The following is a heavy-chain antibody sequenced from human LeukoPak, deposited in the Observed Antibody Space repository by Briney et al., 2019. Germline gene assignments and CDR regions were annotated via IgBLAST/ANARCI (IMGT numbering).Heavy chain of an antibody. CDR2: ISSSSSYI. D-gene: IGHD3-10*01. J-gene: IGHJ6*03. CDR3: AKAGRGGSITMVRGVKGDYYYMDV. CDR1: GFTFSRYA. V-gene: IGHV3-23*01. Sequence: GGSLRLSCAASGFTFSRYAMNWVRQAPGKGLEWVSSISSSSSYIYYADSVKGRFTISRDNSKNTLYLQMNSLRAEDTAIYYCAKAGRGGSITMVRGVKGDYYYMDVWGKGTTVTISS.